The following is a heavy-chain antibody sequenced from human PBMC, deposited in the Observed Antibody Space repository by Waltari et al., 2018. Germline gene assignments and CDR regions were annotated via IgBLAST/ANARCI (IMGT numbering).Heavy chain of an antibody. D-gene: IGHD3-10*01. CDR3: ARIITSTKGYYFDY. V-gene: IGHV4-39*01. J-gene: IGHJ4*02. Sequence: QLQLQESGPGLVKPSETLSLTCTVSGGSISISTYYWGWIRQPPGKGLEWSGNIHYSGSTYYHPSLKSRVTVSVDTSKNQFSVKLSSVTAADTAVYYCARIITSTKGYYFDYWGQGTLVTVSS. CDR2: IHYSGST. CDR1: GGSISISTYY.